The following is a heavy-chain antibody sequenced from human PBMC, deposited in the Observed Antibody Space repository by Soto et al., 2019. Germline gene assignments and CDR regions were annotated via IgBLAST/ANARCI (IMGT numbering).Heavy chain of an antibody. CDR2: IIPMSDSP. J-gene: IGHJ4*01. D-gene: IGHD1-20*01. Sequence: SVKVSCKVSGGAFHRSALNWVRQAPGQGLEWIGGIIPMSDSPNYAQEFQGRVTIIADISTTTAYMEVRSLRSDDTAVYYCAPDHNWLFQPNVYWCHVPLVPVS. CDR3: APDHNWLFQPNVY. V-gene: IGHV1-69*06. CDR1: GGAFHRSA.